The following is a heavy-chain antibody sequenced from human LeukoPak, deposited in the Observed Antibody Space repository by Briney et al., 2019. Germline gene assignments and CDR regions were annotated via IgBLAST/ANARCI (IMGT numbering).Heavy chain of an antibody. CDR1: GGSISSGDYY. CDR3: ARDSVREPRDAFDI. D-gene: IGHD6-6*01. V-gene: IGHV4-30-4*01. J-gene: IGHJ3*02. CDR2: IYYSGST. Sequence: PSETLSHTCTVSGGSISSGDYYWSWIRQPPGKGLEWIGYIYYSGSTYYNPSLKSRVTISVDTSKNQFSLKLSSVTAADTAVYYCARDSVREPRDAFDIWGQGTMVTVSS.